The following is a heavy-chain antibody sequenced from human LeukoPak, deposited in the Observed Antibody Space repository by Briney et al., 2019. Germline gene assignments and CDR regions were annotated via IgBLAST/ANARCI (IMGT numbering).Heavy chain of an antibody. CDR3: ARGLGYCSSTSCPRWFDP. V-gene: IGHV1-3*01. CDR1: GYTFTSYA. CDR2: INAGNGNT. Sequence: GASVKVSCKASGYTFTSYAMHWVRRAPGQRLEWMGWINAGNGNTKYSQKFQGRVTITRDTSASTAYMELSSLRSEDTAVYYCARGLGYCSSTSCPRWFDPWGQGTLVTVSS. D-gene: IGHD2-2*03. J-gene: IGHJ5*02.